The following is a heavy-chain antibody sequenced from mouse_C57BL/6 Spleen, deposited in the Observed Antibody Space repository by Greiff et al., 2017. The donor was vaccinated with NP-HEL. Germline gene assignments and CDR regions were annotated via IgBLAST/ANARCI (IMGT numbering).Heavy chain of an antibody. CDR3: TRITTYAMDY. CDR2: INPNNGGT. J-gene: IGHJ4*01. D-gene: IGHD2-4*01. Sequence: VQLQQSGPELVKPGASVKISCKASGYTFTDYYMNWVKQSHGQSLEWIGDINPNNGGTSYNQKFKGKATLTVDNSSSTDYMELRSLTAEDSAVYYCTRITTYAMDYWGQGTSVTVSS. CDR1: GYTFTDYY. V-gene: IGHV1-26*01.